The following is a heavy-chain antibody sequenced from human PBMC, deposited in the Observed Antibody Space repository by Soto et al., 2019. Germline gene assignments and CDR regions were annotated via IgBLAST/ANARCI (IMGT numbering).Heavy chain of an antibody. CDR1: GGSISSGAYY. CDR3: ARDLVRSLTLYYDFWSGAHYGMDV. V-gene: IGHV4-30-4*01. J-gene: IGHJ6*02. CDR2: IYYSGST. D-gene: IGHD3-3*01. Sequence: PSETLSLTCTVSGGSISSGAYYWSWVRQPPGKGLEWIGYIYYSGSTYYNPSLKSRVTISVDTSKNQFSLKLSSVTATDTAVYYCARDLVRSLTLYYDFWSGAHYGMDVWGQGTTVTVSS.